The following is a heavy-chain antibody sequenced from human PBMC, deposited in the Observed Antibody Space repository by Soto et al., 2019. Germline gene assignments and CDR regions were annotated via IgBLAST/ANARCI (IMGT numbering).Heavy chain of an antibody. V-gene: IGHV3-30*18. CDR2: ISYDGSHE. CDR3: AKDPKCCTIGSHLLDNWFDP. Sequence: QVQLVESGGGVVQPGRSLRLSCAASGFTFSNYGMHWVRQTPGKGLEWVAVISYDGSHEFYTDSVKGRFTISRDNSKNTLYLKMNSLKTDDTAMYYCAKDPKCCTIGSHLLDNWFDPWGQGTLVTVSS. J-gene: IGHJ5*02. D-gene: IGHD2-8*01. CDR1: GFTFSNYG.